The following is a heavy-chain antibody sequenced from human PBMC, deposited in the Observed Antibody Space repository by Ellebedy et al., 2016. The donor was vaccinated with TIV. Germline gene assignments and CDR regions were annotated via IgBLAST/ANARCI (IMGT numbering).Heavy chain of an antibody. CDR3: ARSRSSGWLHTPDY. D-gene: IGHD6-19*01. CDR1: GYTFTSYF. Sequence: AASVKVSCKASGYTFTSYFIHWVRQAPGQGPEWMGIINPSTGSTTYAQKLQGRVTMTRDKSTSTVYMELSSLRSEDTAVNFCARSRSSGWLHTPDYWGQGTLVTVSS. V-gene: IGHV1-46*04. J-gene: IGHJ4*02. CDR2: INPSTGST.